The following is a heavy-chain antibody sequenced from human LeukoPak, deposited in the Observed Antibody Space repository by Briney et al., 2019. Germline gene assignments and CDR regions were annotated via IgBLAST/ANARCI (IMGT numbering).Heavy chain of an antibody. Sequence: SETLSLTCTVSGGSISSSSYYWGWIRQPPGRGLEWIGSIYYSGSTYYNPSLKSRVTISVDTSKNQFSLKLSSVTAADTAVYYCARLRVFPYYFDYWGQGTLVTVSS. J-gene: IGHJ4*02. CDR3: ARLRVFPYYFDY. V-gene: IGHV4-39*01. CDR1: GGSISSSSYY. CDR2: IYYSGST. D-gene: IGHD2-21*01.